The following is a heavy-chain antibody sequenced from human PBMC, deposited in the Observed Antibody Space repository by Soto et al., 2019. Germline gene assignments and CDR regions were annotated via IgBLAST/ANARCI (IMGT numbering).Heavy chain of an antibody. CDR1: GGTFSSYA. CDR3: ARGAIRRFVVVVAALDY. J-gene: IGHJ4*02. V-gene: IGHV1-69*01. CDR2: IIPIFGTA. D-gene: IGHD2-15*01. Sequence: QVQLVQSGAEVKKPGSSVKVSCKASGGTFSSYAISWVRQAPGQGIEWMGGIIPIFGTANYAQKFQGRVTITADESTSTAYMELSSLRSEDTAVYYCARGAIRRFVVVVAALDYWGQGTLVTVSS.